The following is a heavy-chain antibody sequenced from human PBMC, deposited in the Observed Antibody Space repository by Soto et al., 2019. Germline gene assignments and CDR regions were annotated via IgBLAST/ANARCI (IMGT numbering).Heavy chain of an antibody. Sequence: LRLSCAASGLTLSTHSRNWVLQAPGKGLEWVSSISSSSSYIYYADSVKGRFTISRDNAKNSLYLQMNSLRAEDTAVYYCATYSSSWYGVDYWGQGTLVTVSS. CDR2: ISSSSSYI. CDR1: GLTLSTHS. D-gene: IGHD6-13*01. V-gene: IGHV3-21*01. J-gene: IGHJ4*02. CDR3: ATYSSSWYGVDY.